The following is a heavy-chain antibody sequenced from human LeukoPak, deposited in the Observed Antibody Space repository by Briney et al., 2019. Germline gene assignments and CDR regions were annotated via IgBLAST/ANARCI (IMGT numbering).Heavy chain of an antibody. V-gene: IGHV1-69*05. CDR2: IIPIFGTA. J-gene: IGHJ3*02. Sequence: ASVKVSCKASGGTFSRNAISWVRQAPGQGLEWMGGIIPIFGTANYAENFQGRVTITTDEITSTAYMELRSLRSEDTAVYYCASRLRTCSGGSCYSTRHAFDIWGQGTMVTVSS. CDR1: GGTFSRNA. CDR3: ASRLRTCSGGSCYSTRHAFDI. D-gene: IGHD2-15*01.